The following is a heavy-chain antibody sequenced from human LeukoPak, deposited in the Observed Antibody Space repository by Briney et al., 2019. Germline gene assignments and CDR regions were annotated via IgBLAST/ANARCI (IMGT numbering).Heavy chain of an antibody. J-gene: IGHJ3*02. CDR1: GFPFSSYA. CDR3: AKADVKYCSGGSCFDAFDI. CDR2: ISNSGGTT. D-gene: IGHD2-15*01. V-gene: IGHV3-23*01. Sequence: SGGSLLLSGAASGFPFSSYAMRWGRQAPGKGPEGGSAISNSGGTTYYADSVKGRCTITRNNAKNTQYLQMNSMRAEDTAVYYCAKADVKYCSGGSCFDAFDIWGQGTMVTVSS.